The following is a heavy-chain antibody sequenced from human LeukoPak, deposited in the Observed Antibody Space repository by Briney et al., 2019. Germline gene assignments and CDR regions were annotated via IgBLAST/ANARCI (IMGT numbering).Heavy chain of an antibody. CDR1: GGSFSGYY. Sequence: SETLSLTCAVYGGSFSGYYWSWIRQPPGKGLEWIGEINHSGSTNYNPSLKSRVTISVDTSKNQFSLRLRSVTAADTAVYYCARPAYSSSWFGKSPAFDIWGQGTMVTVSS. CDR3: ARPAYSSSWFGKSPAFDI. CDR2: INHSGST. D-gene: IGHD6-13*01. V-gene: IGHV4-34*01. J-gene: IGHJ3*02.